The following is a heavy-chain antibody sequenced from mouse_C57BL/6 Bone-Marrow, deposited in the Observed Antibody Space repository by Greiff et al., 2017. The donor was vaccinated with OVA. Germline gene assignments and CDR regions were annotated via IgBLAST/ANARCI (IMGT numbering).Heavy chain of an antibody. CDR3: ARGRNWAFAY. CDR2: ISYDGSN. Sequence: EVKLVESGPGLVKPSQSLSLTCSVTGYSITSGYYWNWIRQFPGNKLEWMGYISYDGSNNYNPSLKNRISITRDTSKNQFFLKLNSVTTEDTATYYCARGRNWAFAYWGQGTLVTVSA. J-gene: IGHJ3*01. D-gene: IGHD4-1*01. V-gene: IGHV3-6*01. CDR1: GYSITSGYY.